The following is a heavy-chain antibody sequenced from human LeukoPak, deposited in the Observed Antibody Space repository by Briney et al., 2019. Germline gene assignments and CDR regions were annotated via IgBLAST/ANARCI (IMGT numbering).Heavy chain of an antibody. CDR1: GFTFSDYY. D-gene: IGHD4-17*01. J-gene: IGHJ4*02. CDR2: ISGSGSSTI. Sequence: MAGGSLRLSCAASGFTFSDYYMNWIRQAPGKGLEWVSYISGSGSSTINYADSVKGRFTISRDNAKNSLYLQMNSLRAEDTAVYYCAREREPVTTEFDYWGQGTLVTVSS. V-gene: IGHV3-11*01. CDR3: AREREPVTTEFDY.